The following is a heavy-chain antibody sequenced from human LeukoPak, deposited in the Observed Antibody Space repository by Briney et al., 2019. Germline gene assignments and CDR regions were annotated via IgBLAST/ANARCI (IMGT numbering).Heavy chain of an antibody. J-gene: IGHJ6*03. Sequence: GGSLRLSCAASGFNFSSQWMSWVRQAPGKGLEWVANVNQGGTQKYYVDSVKARFTISRDNAENSLYLQMNSLRAEDTAVYYCAREHYFYYMDGWGKGTTVTVSS. CDR2: VNQGGTQK. V-gene: IGHV3-7*01. CDR1: GFNFSSQW. CDR3: AREHYFYYMDG.